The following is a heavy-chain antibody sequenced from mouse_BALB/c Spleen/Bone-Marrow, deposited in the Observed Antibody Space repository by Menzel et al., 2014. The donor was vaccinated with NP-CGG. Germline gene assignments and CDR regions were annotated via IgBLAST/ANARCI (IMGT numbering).Heavy chain of an antibody. J-gene: IGHJ1*01. V-gene: IGHV1-18*01. Sequence: VQLQQSGPELVKPGASVKISCKPSGYTFTEYTMHWVKQSHGKSLVWIGGINPNNGGTVYDQKFEDKATLTVDKSSSTAYMEFRSLTSEDSAIYYCARSRGNYWYFDVWGAGTTVTVSS. CDR3: ARSRGNYWYFDV. CDR1: GYTFTEYT. CDR2: INPNNGGT. D-gene: IGHD2-1*01.